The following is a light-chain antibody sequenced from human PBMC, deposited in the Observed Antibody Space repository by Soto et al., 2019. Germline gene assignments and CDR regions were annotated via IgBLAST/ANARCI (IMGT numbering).Light chain of an antibody. V-gene: IGKV1-9*01. J-gene: IGKJ2*01. CDR3: QQLNSYPYT. CDR1: QGISSY. CDR2: AAS. Sequence: IQLTQSPSSPSASVGDRVTITCRASQGISSYLAWYQQKPGKAPKLLIYAASTLQSGVPSRFSRSGSETDLTLTISSLQPEDFATYSCQQLNSYPYTFGQGTKLEIK.